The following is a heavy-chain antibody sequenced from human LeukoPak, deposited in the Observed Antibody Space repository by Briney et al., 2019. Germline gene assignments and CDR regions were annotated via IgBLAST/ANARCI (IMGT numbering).Heavy chain of an antibody. CDR2: ISGSGDNT. V-gene: IGHV3-23*01. CDR1: GFTFSSHG. D-gene: IGHD5-18*01. CDR3: ARDPGYNYGYDY. J-gene: IGHJ4*02. Sequence: GGSLRLSCAASGFTFSSHGMSWVRQAPGKGLEWVSTISGSGDNTYYADSVKGRFTISRDNSKNTLYLQMNSLRAEDTAVYYCARDPGYNYGYDYWGQGTLVTVSS.